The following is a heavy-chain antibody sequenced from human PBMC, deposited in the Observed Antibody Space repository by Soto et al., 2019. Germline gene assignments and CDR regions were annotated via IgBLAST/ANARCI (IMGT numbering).Heavy chain of an antibody. CDR2: IYYSVIT. D-gene: IGHD3-22*01. CDR1: GGSISSYY. CDR3: AGGDHYYHTTGLQR. J-gene: IGHJ4*02. V-gene: IGHV4-59*01. Sequence: NPXGTLSLTFTVSGGSISSYYWSWIRQPPGKGLEWIGYIYYSVITNYNPSLNSRVTISVDTSKNQLSLKLSSVTAADTAVYFCAGGDHYYHTTGLQRWGRGTLVPVSS.